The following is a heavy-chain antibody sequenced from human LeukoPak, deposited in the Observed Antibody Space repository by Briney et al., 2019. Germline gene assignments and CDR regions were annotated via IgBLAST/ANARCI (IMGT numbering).Heavy chain of an antibody. CDR2: IIPIFGTV. J-gene: IGHJ4*02. D-gene: IGHD2-8*02. CDR1: GGSINSFA. V-gene: IGHV1-69*13. Sequence: SVKVSCKASGGSINSFAISWVRQAPGQGLERMGGIIPIFGTVNHAQKFKGRVTVTADESTGTAYMELSSLRSDDTAVYYCTRGGGGTANFIYRSDFWGQGTLVTVPS. CDR3: TRGGGGTANFIYRSDF.